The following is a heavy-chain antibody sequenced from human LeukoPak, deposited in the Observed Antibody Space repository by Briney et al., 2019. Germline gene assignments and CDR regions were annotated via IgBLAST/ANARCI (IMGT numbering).Heavy chain of an antibody. Sequence: PSQTLSLTCSVSGGSISSGSYYWTWIRQPAGKGLEWIGRIYTSGSTNYNPSLKSRVTISVDTSKNQFSLKLSSVTAADTAVYYCAGLVRGVIRRPHDAFDIWGQGTMVTVSS. V-gene: IGHV4-61*02. CDR3: AGLVRGVIRRPHDAFDI. CDR2: IYTSGST. D-gene: IGHD3-10*01. CDR1: GGSISSGSYY. J-gene: IGHJ3*02.